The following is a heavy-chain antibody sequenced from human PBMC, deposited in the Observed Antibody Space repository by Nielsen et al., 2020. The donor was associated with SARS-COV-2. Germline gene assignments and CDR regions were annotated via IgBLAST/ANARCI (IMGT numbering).Heavy chain of an antibody. CDR1: GFTFSSYG. CDR3: ARDDATYYDILTGYYKGSNDAFDI. CDR2: IWYDGSNK. V-gene: IGHV3-33*01. J-gene: IGHJ3*02. Sequence: GESLKISCAASGFTFSSYGMHWVRQAPGKGLEWVAVIWYDGSNKYYADSVKGRFTISRDNSKNTLYLQMNSLRAEDTAVYYCARDDATYYDILTGYYKGSNDAFDIWGQGTMVTVSS. D-gene: IGHD3-9*01.